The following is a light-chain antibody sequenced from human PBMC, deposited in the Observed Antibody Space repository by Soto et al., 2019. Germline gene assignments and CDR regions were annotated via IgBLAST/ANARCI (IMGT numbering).Light chain of an antibody. Sequence: EIVMTQSPATLSVSPGERATLSCRASQSVSSNLAWYQQKPGQAPGLLIYGASTRATGIPARFSGSGSGTEFTLTISSLQSEDFAVYYCQQYNNWPLLFGGGTKVEIK. V-gene: IGKV3-15*01. CDR1: QSVSSN. CDR3: QQYNNWPLL. CDR2: GAS. J-gene: IGKJ4*01.